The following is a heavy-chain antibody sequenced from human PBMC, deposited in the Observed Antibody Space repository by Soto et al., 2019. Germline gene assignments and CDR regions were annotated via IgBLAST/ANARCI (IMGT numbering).Heavy chain of an antibody. CDR3: ARETYYSGPILGNLDL. V-gene: IGHV3-30-3*01. CDR2: VSSEGGIQ. Sequence: PGGSLRLSCASSVFPFSSYAMQCVRHSPGKWLEWVAVVSSEGGIQFYADSVKGRFTISRDNSKNSVYLQMSSLTIEDAAIYYCARETYYSGPILGNLDLGGRGNLVTV. J-gene: IGHJ2*01. D-gene: IGHD3-10*01. CDR1: VFPFSSYA.